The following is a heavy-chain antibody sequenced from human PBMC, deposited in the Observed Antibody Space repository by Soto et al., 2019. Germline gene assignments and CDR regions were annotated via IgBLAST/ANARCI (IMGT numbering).Heavy chain of an antibody. CDR3: ATLDYGSGSFGY. J-gene: IGHJ4*02. D-gene: IGHD3-10*01. Sequence: SETLSLTCTVSGGSISSYYWSWIWQPPGKGLEWIGYIYYSGSTNYNPSLKSRVTISVDTSKNQFSLKLSSVTAADTAVYYCATLDYGSGSFGYWGQGTLVTVSS. V-gene: IGHV4-59*01. CDR2: IYYSGST. CDR1: GGSISSYY.